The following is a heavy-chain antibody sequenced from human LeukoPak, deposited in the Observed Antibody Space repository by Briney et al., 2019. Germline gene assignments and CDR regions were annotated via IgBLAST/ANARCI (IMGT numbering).Heavy chain of an antibody. V-gene: IGHV3-23*01. Sequence: PGGSLRLSCAASGFTFSNYAMTWVRQAPGRGLEWISTITRFTGTTYYADSVKGRFTNSRGDSNNTLYLQMNNLRAGDTAVYYCARDTRLMYYFDFWGQGALVTVSS. CDR1: GFTFSNYA. D-gene: IGHD2-2*01. CDR2: ITRFTGTT. J-gene: IGHJ4*02. CDR3: ARDTRLMYYFDF.